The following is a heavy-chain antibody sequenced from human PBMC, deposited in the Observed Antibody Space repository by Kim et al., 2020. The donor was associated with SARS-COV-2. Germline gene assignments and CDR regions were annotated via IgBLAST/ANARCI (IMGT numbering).Heavy chain of an antibody. D-gene: IGHD2-15*01. CDR3: VGWLYCSGGSCYLANAFDI. CDR1: GGSISSSSYY. V-gene: IGHV4-39*07. Sequence: SETLSLTCTVSGGSISSSSYYWGWIRQPPGKGLEWIGSIYYSGSTYYNPSLKSRVTISVDTSKNQFSLKLSSVTAADTAVYYCVGWLYCSGGSCYLANAFDIWGQGTMVTVSS. J-gene: IGHJ3*02. CDR2: IYYSGST.